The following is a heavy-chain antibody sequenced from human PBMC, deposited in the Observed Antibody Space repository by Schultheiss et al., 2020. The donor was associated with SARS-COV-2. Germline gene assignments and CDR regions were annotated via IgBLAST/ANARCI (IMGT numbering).Heavy chain of an antibody. Sequence: SETLSLTCTVSGQSITNYYWSWIRQPPGKGLEWIGYIYYSGSTYYNPSLKSRVTISVDTSKNQFSLKLSSVTAADTAVYYCAGSIAAAGIDWFDPWGQGTLVTVSS. J-gene: IGHJ5*02. D-gene: IGHD6-13*01. CDR1: GQSITNYY. CDR3: AGSIAAAGIDWFDP. V-gene: IGHV4-59*04. CDR2: IYYSGST.